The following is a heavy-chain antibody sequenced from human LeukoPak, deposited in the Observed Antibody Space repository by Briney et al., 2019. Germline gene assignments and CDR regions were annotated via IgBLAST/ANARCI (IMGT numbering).Heavy chain of an antibody. J-gene: IGHJ4*02. CDR1: GFTFSSYW. Sequence: PGGSLRLSCAASGFTFSSYWMSWVRQAPRKGLEWVAYIKQDGSEKYYVDSVKGRFTISRDNAKNSLYLQMNSLRAEDTAVYYCAGPSTYYDFWSGLNWGQGTLVTVSS. V-gene: IGHV3-7*01. CDR3: AGPSTYYDFWSGLN. D-gene: IGHD3-3*01. CDR2: IKQDGSEK.